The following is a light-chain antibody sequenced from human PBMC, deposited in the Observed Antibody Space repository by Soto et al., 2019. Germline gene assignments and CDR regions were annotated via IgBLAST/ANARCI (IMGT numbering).Light chain of an antibody. Sequence: QSVLTQPASVSGSPGQSITISCTGTSSDVGGYNYVSWYQQHPGKATKLMIYEVSNRPSGVSNRFSGSKSCNTASLTISGLQAEDVSDYYCSSYTSSSTLVFGGGTKLPVL. CDR2: EVS. V-gene: IGLV2-14*01. CDR3: SSYTSSSTLV. CDR1: SSDVGGYNY. J-gene: IGLJ2*01.